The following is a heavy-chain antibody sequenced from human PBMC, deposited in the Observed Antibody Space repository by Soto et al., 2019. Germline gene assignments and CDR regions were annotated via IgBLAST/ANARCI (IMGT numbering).Heavy chain of an antibody. CDR2: TSYDGLNT. Sequence: GGSLGLSCAASGFTLGSFAMHWVGQAPGKGLEWVATTSYDGLNTFYGESVRGRFSISRDTSKNTLFLQMDSLKPEDTAVYFCAKSSSGLRDYFDSWGRGTLVTVSS. CDR3: AKSSSGLRDYFDS. D-gene: IGHD3-10*01. V-gene: IGHV3-30-3*02. J-gene: IGHJ4*02. CDR1: GFTLGSFA.